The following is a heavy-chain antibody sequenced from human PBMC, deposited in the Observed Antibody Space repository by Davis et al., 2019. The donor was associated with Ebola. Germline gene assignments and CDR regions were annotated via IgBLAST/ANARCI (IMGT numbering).Heavy chain of an antibody. Sequence: MPSETLSLTCAVYGGSFTDYFWSWIRQPPGKGLEWIGEINHSGSTNYNPSLKSRVTISVDTSKNQFSLKLTSLTAADTAVYYCATGGGYDPLAPFDYWGQGTLVTVSS. CDR2: INHSGST. J-gene: IGHJ4*02. D-gene: IGHD5-12*01. V-gene: IGHV4-34*01. CDR1: GGSFTDYF. CDR3: ATGGGYDPLAPFDY.